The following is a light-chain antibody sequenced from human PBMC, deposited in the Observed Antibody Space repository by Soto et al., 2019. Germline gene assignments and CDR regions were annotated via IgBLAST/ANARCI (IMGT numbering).Light chain of an antibody. Sequence: QSALTQPASLSGSPGQSIAISCTGTSSDVGGYDYVSWYQQHPDKAPKLMIYEVTKRPSWVSNRFSGSKSGNTASLTISGLQPEDEADYYCSSHTSGSTRVFGSGTKVTVL. CDR3: SSHTSGSTRV. CDR1: SSDVGGYDY. V-gene: IGLV2-14*01. J-gene: IGLJ1*01. CDR2: EVT.